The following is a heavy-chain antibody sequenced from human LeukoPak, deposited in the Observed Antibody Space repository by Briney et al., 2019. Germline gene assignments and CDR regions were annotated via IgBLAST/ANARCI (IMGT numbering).Heavy chain of an antibody. J-gene: IGHJ6*02. D-gene: IGHD6-6*01. CDR2: INHSGST. CDR3: ASPIAARPYYYYGMDV. Sequence: SETLSLTCAVYGGSFSGYYWSCIRQPPGKGLEWIGEINHSGSTNYNPSLKSRVTIAVDTSKNQFSLKLSSVTAADTAVYYCASPIAARPYYYYGMDVWGQGTTVTVSS. V-gene: IGHV4-34*01. CDR1: GGSFSGYY.